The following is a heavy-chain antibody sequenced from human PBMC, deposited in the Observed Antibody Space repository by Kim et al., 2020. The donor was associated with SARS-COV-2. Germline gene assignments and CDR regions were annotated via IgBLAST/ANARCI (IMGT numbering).Heavy chain of an antibody. D-gene: IGHD1-7*01. CDR3: VRDRELNY. J-gene: IGHJ4*02. V-gene: IGHV4-59*01. CDR2: IYNSGST. CDR1: GGSISIYY. Sequence: SETLSLTCTVSGGSISIYYWSWVRQSPGKGLEWLGYIYNSGSTTYNPSLKTRVTISVVTSRNQFSLKLNSVTAADTAVYYCVRDRELNYWGQGILGTVFS.